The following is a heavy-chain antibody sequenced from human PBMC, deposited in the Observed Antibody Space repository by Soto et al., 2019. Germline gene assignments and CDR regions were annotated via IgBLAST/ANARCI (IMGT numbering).Heavy chain of an antibody. CDR3: ARVNADTAMGSIYYYGMDV. Sequence: TSETLSLTCTVSGGSISSGDYYWSWTRQPPGKGLEWIGYIYYSGSTYYNPSLKSRVTISVDTSKNQFSLKLSSVTAADTAVYYCARVNADTAMGSIYYYGMDVWGQGTTVTVSS. J-gene: IGHJ6*02. V-gene: IGHV4-30-4*01. CDR1: GGSISSGDYY. D-gene: IGHD5-18*01. CDR2: IYYSGST.